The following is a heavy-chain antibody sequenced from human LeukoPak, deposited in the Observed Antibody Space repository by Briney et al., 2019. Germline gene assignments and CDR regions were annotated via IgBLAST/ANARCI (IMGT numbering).Heavy chain of an antibody. J-gene: IGHJ4*02. CDR3: ATDQRYAFDY. D-gene: IGHD3-9*01. CDR1: VFSFTDYP. Sequence: GGSLRLSCATSVFSFTDYPMNWVRQAPGKGLEGISNIRTTAEGAKYAYYADSVKGRVTISRDDGKNTLYLHMNRLRDDDTAVYYCATDQRYAFDYWGQGILVTVSS. CDR2: IRTTAEGAKYA. V-gene: IGHV3-48*02.